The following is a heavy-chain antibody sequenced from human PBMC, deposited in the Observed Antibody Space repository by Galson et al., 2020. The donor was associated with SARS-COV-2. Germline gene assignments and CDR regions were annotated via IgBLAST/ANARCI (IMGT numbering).Heavy chain of an antibody. CDR3: AHQESTMFSHCFDY. CDR2: IQYDGGNS. D-gene: IGHD3-10*02. Sequence: GGSLRLSCAASGFTFSNYGMHWVRQAPGKGLEWVAFIQYDGGNSYYGDSVKGRFIVSRDNSKNTLYVQMNSLRPEDTAIYFGAHQESTMFSHCFDYWGQGTLVTVSS. V-gene: IGHV3-30*02. CDR1: GFTFSNYG. J-gene: IGHJ4*02.